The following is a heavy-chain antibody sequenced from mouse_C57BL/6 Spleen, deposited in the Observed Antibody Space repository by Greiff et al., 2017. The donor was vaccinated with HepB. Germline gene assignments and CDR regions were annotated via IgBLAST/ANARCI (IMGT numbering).Heavy chain of an antibody. CDR3: AKGYGSSYRDWYFDV. D-gene: IGHD1-1*01. CDR1: GFNIKNTY. CDR2: IDPANGNT. Sequence: VQLQQSVAELVRPGASVKLSCTASGFNIKNTYMHWVKQRPEQGLEWIGRIDPANGNTKYAPKFQGKATITADTSSNTAYLQLSSLTSEDTAIYYGAKGYGSSYRDWYFDVWGTGTTVTVSS. J-gene: IGHJ1*03. V-gene: IGHV14-3*01.